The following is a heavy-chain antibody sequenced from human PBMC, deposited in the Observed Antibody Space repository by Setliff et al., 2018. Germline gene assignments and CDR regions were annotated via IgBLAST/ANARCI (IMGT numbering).Heavy chain of an antibody. D-gene: IGHD3-3*01. CDR1: GGSISSYY. Sequence: NPSETLSLTCTVSGGSISSYYWSWIRQPPGKGLEWIGYIYYSGSTNYNPSLKSRVTISVDTSKNQFSLKLSSVTAADTAVYYCARMSGFQYIDVWDKGTTVTVSS. J-gene: IGHJ6*03. CDR3: ARMSGFQYIDV. CDR2: IYYSGST. V-gene: IGHV4-59*01.